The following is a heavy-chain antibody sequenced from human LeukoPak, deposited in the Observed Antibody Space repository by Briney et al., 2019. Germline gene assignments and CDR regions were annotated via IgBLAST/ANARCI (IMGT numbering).Heavy chain of an antibody. CDR2: INHSGST. CDR1: GFTFSSDA. Sequence: GSLRLSCAASGFTFSSDAMSWIRQPPGKGLEWIGEINHSGSTNYNPSLKSRVTISVDTSKNQFSLKLSSVTAADTAVYYCAREYDSSGYSLDYWGQGTLVTVSS. V-gene: IGHV4-34*01. D-gene: IGHD3-22*01. J-gene: IGHJ4*02. CDR3: AREYDSSGYSLDY.